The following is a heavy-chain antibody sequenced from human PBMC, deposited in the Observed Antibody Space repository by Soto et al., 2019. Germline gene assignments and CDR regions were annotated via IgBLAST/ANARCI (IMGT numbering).Heavy chain of an antibody. CDR3: ARDYEGGYYNRAHDAFDI. CDR2: IYYSGST. V-gene: IGHV4-59*01. Sequence: QVQLQESGPGLVKPSETLSLTCTVSGGSISSYYWSWIRQPPGKGLEWIGYIYYSGSTNYNPSLKSRGTISVDQSKSQFSLKLSSVTAADTAVYYCARDYEGGYYNRAHDAFDIWGQGTMVTVSS. D-gene: IGHD5-12*01. CDR1: GGSISSYY. J-gene: IGHJ3*02.